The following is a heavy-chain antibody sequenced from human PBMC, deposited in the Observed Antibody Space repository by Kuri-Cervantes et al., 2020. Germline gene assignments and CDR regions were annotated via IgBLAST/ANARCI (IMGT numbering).Heavy chain of an antibody. Sequence: GGSLRLSCAASGFTFDDYAMHWVRQAPGKGLEWVSGISRSSSDIGYADSVKGRFTISRDNAKNSLYLQMNSLRAEDTAVYYCASGNLDFWSGYSFLDVWGKGTTVTVSS. J-gene: IGHJ6*04. CDR1: GFTFDDYA. D-gene: IGHD3-3*01. CDR2: ISRSSSDI. CDR3: ASGNLDFWSGYSFLDV. V-gene: IGHV3-9*01.